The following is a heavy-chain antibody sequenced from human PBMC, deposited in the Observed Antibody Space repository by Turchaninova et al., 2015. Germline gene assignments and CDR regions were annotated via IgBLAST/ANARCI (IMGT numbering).Heavy chain of an antibody. J-gene: IGHJ4*02. CDR3: ARQRPDYYDSSGYYNFDF. CDR2: IHYTVST. D-gene: IGHD3-22*01. CDR1: GGSISPYF. Sequence: QVQMQESGPGLVKPAETLSLTCTVSGGSISPYFWSWLRQPPGKVLEWLCYIHYTVSTNYNPSLKSRVTISVDTSKNQFSLKLSSVTAADTAVYFCARQRPDYYDSSGYYNFDFWGQGTLVTVSS. V-gene: IGHV4-59*01.